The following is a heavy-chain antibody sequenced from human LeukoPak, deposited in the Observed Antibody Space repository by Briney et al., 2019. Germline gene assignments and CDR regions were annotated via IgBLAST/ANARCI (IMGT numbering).Heavy chain of an antibody. D-gene: IGHD2-2*02. V-gene: IGHV3-21*01. J-gene: IGHJ3*02. CDR2: ISSSSSYI. CDR3: ARYCSSTSCYTKNAFDI. Sequence: PGGSLRLSCAVSGFTFSSYSMNWVRQAPGKGLEWVSSISSSSSYISYADSVKGRFTISRDNSKNTLYLQMNSLRAEDTAVYYCARYCSSTSCYTKNAFDIWGQGTMVTVSS. CDR1: GFTFSSYS.